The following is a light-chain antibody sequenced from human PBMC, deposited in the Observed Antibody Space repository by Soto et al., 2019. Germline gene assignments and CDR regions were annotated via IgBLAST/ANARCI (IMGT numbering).Light chain of an antibody. J-gene: IGLJ1*01. CDR3: CSYAGSSNFDV. Sequence: QSALTQPASVSGSPGQSITISCTGTSSDVGSYNLVSWYQQHPGKAPKLMIYEGSKRPSGVSNRFSGSKSGNTASLTISGRQAEDEADYYCCSYAGSSNFDVFGTGTKLTVL. CDR1: SSDVGSYNL. V-gene: IGLV2-23*01. CDR2: EGS.